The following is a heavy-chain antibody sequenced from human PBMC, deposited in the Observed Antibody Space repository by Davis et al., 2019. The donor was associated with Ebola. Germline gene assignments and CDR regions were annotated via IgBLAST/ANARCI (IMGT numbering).Heavy chain of an antibody. D-gene: IGHD4-11*01. CDR3: ARYRYSNYVDY. CDR2: INHSGST. CDR1: GGSISSSSYY. Sequence: SETLSLTCTVSGGSISSSSYYWGWIRQPPGKGLEWIGEINHSGSTNYNPSLKSRVTISVDTSKDQFSLKLSSVTAADTDVYYCARYRYSNYVDYWGQGTLVTVSS. V-gene: IGHV4-39*07. J-gene: IGHJ4*02.